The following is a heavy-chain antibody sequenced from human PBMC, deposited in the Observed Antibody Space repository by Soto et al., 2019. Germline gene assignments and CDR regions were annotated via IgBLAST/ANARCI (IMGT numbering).Heavy chain of an antibody. V-gene: IGHV4-4*02. J-gene: IGHJ4*02. CDR3: ATGFWSGYLWFDY. D-gene: IGHD3-3*01. CDR2: IYHSGST. CDR1: SGSISSSNW. Sequence: PSETLSLTCAVSSGSISSSNWWSWVRQPPGKGLEWIGEIYHSGSTNYNPSLKSRVTISVDKSKNQFSLKLSSVTAADTAVYYCATGFWSGYLWFDYWGQGTLVTVSS.